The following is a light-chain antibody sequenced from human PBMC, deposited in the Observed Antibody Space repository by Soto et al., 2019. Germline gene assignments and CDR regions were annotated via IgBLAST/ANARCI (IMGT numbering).Light chain of an antibody. V-gene: IGLV1-51*01. CDR1: SSKNGNKY. CDR2: DNN. Sequence: QSVLTPPPPVSAAPGQKVTLSLSGNSSKNGNKYVSWYQQLPGTAPILLIYDNNKRPSGIPDRFSGSKSGTSATLGITGLQTGDEADYYCGTWDSSLSAYVFGTGTKVTVL. J-gene: IGLJ1*01. CDR3: GTWDSSLSAYV.